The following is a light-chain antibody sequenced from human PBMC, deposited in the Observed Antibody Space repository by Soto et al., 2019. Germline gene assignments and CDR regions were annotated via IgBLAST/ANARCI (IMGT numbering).Light chain of an antibody. CDR1: QSISAT. Sequence: EIVLTHAPSTLSGSPGVIATLSVRAIQSISATLAWYQQKPGQPPRLLIYGASTRASGIPARFSGSGSGTEFTLTISGLQSEDFAVYYCQQYNNWPPTFGQGTKVDIK. J-gene: IGKJ1*01. CDR3: QQYNNWPPT. CDR2: GAS. V-gene: IGKV3-15*01.